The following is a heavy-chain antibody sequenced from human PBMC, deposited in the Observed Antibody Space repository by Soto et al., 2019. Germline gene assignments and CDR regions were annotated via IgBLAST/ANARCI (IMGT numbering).Heavy chain of an antibody. J-gene: IGHJ3*02. CDR2: ISGSGGTT. Sequence: EVQLLESGGGLVQPGGSLRLSCAASGFTFSSYAMSWVRQAPGKGLEWASAISGSGGTTYYADSLKGRFTFSRDNSKNTLYLQMNSLRAEDTAVYYCAKTANGWFSAFDIWGQGTMVTVSS. CDR1: GFTFSSYA. V-gene: IGHV3-23*01. CDR3: AKTANGWFSAFDI. D-gene: IGHD6-19*01.